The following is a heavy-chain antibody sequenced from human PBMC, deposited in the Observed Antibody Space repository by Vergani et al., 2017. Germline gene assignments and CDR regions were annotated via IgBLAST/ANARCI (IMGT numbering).Heavy chain of an antibody. D-gene: IGHD6-19*01. Sequence: EVQLVQSGAEVKKPGESLRISCKGSGYSFTSYWISWVRQMPGKGLEWMGIIYPGDSDTRYSPSFQGQVTISADKSISTAYLQWSSLKASDTAMYYCARLANPVAGTFQDWFDPWGQGTLVTVSS. CDR1: GYSFTSYW. V-gene: IGHV5-51*01. J-gene: IGHJ5*02. CDR3: ARLANPVAGTFQDWFDP. CDR2: IYPGDSDT.